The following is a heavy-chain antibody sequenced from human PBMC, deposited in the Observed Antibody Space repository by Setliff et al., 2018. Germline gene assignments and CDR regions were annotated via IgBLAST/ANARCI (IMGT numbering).Heavy chain of an antibody. D-gene: IGHD6-13*01. CDR3: ARDVRVASSSWFKSAFDI. CDR1: GGSISSSSYY. CDR2: IYYSGRT. Sequence: SETLSLTCTVSGGSISSSSYYWGWIRQPPGKGLEWIGSIYYSGRTYYNPSRKSRVTISVDTSKNQFSLKLSSVTAADTAVYYCARDVRVASSSWFKSAFDIWGQGTMVTVSS. J-gene: IGHJ3*02. V-gene: IGHV4-39*07.